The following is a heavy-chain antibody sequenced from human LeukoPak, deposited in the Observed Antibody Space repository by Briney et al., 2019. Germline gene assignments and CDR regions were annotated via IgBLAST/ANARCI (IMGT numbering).Heavy chain of an antibody. CDR3: AKGSIPVAGRNYFDY. D-gene: IGHD6-19*01. CDR2: ISGSGGST. V-gene: IGHV3-23*01. Sequence: GGSLRLSCGASGFTFSSYAMSWVRQAPGKGLEWVSGISGSGGSTYYADSVKGRFTISRDNSKNTLYLQINNLRAEDTALYYCAKGSIPVAGRNYFDYWGQGTLVIVSS. CDR1: GFTFSSYA. J-gene: IGHJ4*02.